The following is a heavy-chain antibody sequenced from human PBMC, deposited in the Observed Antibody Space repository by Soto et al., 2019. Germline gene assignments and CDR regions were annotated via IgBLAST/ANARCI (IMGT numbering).Heavy chain of an antibody. CDR3: ASLHGGYSGYETKYYYYGMDV. CDR2: IDPSDSYT. J-gene: IGHJ6*02. Sequence: PGESLKISCKGSGYSVTSYWISWVRQMPGKGLEWMGRIDPSDSYTNYSPSFQGHVTISADKSISTAYLQWSSLKASDTAMYYCASLHGGYSGYETKYYYYGMDVWGQGTTVTVSS. V-gene: IGHV5-10-1*01. D-gene: IGHD5-12*01. CDR1: GYSVTSYW.